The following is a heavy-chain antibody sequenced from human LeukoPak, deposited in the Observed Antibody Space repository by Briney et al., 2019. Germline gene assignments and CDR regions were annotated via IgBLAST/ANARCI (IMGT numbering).Heavy chain of an antibody. CDR1: AGSISSSSYY. D-gene: IGHD1-26*01. CDR2: IYYSGST. V-gene: IGHV4-39*07. J-gene: IGHJ6*03. CDR3: ARENQIVGPTWVYYHMDV. Sequence: PPETLSLTCTVSAGSISSSSYYWGWIRQPPGHGLEWIGNIYYSGSTYYNPSLKSRVNIAVDTSKNQFSLDLSSVTAADTAVYYCARENQIVGPTWVYYHMDVWGKGTTVTVSS.